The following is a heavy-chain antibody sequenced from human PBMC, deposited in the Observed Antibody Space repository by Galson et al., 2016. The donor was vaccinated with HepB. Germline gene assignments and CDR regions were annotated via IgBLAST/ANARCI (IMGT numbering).Heavy chain of an antibody. D-gene: IGHD6-13*01. CDR3: ARGGGAAAEA. Sequence: SLRLSCAASGFTVSNNYMRWVRQAPGKALEWVSLIYSSGNTHYADSVKGRFTISRDSSKNTVYLQMNTLRVDDTAVYYCARGGGAAAEAWGQGTLVTVSS. CDR1: GFTVSNNY. CDR2: IYSSGNT. J-gene: IGHJ5*02. V-gene: IGHV3-53*01.